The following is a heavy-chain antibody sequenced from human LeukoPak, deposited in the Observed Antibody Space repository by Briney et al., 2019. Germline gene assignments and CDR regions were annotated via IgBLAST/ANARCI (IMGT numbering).Heavy chain of an antibody. J-gene: IGHJ5*02. CDR1: GYSFTSYW. Sequence: GESLKISCKGSGYSFTSYWIGWVRQMPGKGPEWMGIIYPGDSDTRYSPSFQGQVTISADKSISTAYLQWSSLKASDTAMYYCATHSSSNWNDPNSFDPWGQGTLVTVSS. CDR3: ATHSSSNWNDPNSFDP. D-gene: IGHD1-20*01. V-gene: IGHV5-51*01. CDR2: IYPGDSDT.